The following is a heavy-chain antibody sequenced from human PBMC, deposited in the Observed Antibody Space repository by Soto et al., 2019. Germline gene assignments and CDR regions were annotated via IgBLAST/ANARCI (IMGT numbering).Heavy chain of an antibody. CDR3: ARMSAAGGVVNWFDP. CDR2: INHSGST. V-gene: IGHV4-34*01. Sequence: QVQLQQWGAGLLKPSETLSLTCAVYGGSFSGYYWSWIRQPPGKGLEWIGEINHSGSTNYNPSLKSRVTISVDTSKNQFSLKLSSVTAADTAVYYCARMSAAGGVVNWFDPWGQGTLVTVSS. CDR1: GGSFSGYY. D-gene: IGHD6-13*01. J-gene: IGHJ5*02.